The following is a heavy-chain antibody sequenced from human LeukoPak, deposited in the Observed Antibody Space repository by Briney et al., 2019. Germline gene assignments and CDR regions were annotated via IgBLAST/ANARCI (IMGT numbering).Heavy chain of an antibody. J-gene: IGHJ6*04. CDR3: AELGITMIGDV. Sequence: PGGSLRLSCAASGFTFDDYGMSWVRQAPGKGLEWVSYISSSGSTIYYADSVKGRFTISRDNAKNSLYLQMNSLRAEDTAVYYCAELGITMIGDVWGKGTTVTISS. D-gene: IGHD3-10*02. CDR2: ISSSGSTI. V-gene: IGHV3-48*03. CDR1: GFTFDDYG.